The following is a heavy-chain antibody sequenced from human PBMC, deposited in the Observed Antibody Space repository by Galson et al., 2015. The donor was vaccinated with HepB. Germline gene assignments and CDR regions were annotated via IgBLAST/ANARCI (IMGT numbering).Heavy chain of an antibody. D-gene: IGHD2-2*01. V-gene: IGHV3-33*01. J-gene: IGHJ3*02. CDR3: ARDHCSSTSCYAFDI. Sequence: SLRLSCAASGFTFSSYGMHWVRQAPGKGLEWVAVIWYDGSNKYYADSVKGRFTISRDNSKNTLYLQMNSLRAEDTAVYYCARDHCSSTSCYAFDIWGQGTMVTVSP. CDR1: GFTFSSYG. CDR2: IWYDGSNK.